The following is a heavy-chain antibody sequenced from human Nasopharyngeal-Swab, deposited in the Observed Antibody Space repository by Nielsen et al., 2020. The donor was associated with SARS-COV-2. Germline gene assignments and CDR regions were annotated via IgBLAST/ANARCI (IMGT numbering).Heavy chain of an antibody. J-gene: IGHJ4*02. CDR3: AKDRRRGITMIVVVTGGFDY. Sequence: GESLKISCAASGFTFSGYAMSWVRQAPGKGLEWVSAISGSGGSTYYADSVKGRFTISRDNSKNTLYLQMNSLRAEDTAVYYCAKDRRRGITMIVVVTGGFDYWGQGTLVTVSS. V-gene: IGHV3-23*01. CDR1: GFTFSGYA. D-gene: IGHD3-22*01. CDR2: ISGSGGST.